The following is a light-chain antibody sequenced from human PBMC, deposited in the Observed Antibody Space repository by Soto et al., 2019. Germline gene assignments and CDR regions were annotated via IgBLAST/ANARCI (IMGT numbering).Light chain of an antibody. J-gene: IGLJ1*01. CDR2: EVS. CDR1: TSDVGGYKS. Sequence: LAQPGAGYGSRARWMTISFTRTTSDVGGYKSVSWYQHHPGKAPKIMIYEVSNWPSGLSARLSGSKPGNTCSLTISGIQAEDEAEYSCSLYTNINTRACVFGTGTMVT. V-gene: IGLV2-14*01. CDR3: SLYTNINTRACV.